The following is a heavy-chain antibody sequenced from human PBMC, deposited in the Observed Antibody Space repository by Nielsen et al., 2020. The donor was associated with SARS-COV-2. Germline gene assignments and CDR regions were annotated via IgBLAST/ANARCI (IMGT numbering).Heavy chain of an antibody. Sequence: ASVKVSCKASGYTFTSYAMHWVRQAPGQRLEWMGWINAGNGNTKYSQKFQGRVTITRDTSASTAYMELSSLRSEDTAVYYCARPIAAAAYSHYYYGMDVWGQGTTVTVSS. CDR2: INAGNGNT. CDR1: GYTFTSYA. J-gene: IGHJ6*02. V-gene: IGHV1-3*01. D-gene: IGHD6-13*01. CDR3: ARPIAAAAYSHYYYGMDV.